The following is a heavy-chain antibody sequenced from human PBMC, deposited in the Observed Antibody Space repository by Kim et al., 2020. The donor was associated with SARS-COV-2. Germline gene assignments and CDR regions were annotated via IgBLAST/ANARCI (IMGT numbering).Heavy chain of an antibody. Sequence: ASVKVSCKASGYTFTGYYMHWVRQAPGQGLEWMGWINPNSGGTNYAQKFQGWVTMTRDTSISTAYMELSRLRSDDTAVYYCARGFRFDWLFNYYYYGMDVWGQGTTVTVSS. CDR1: GYTFTGYY. CDR3: ARGFRFDWLFNYYYYGMDV. J-gene: IGHJ6*02. CDR2: INPNSGGT. D-gene: IGHD3-9*01. V-gene: IGHV1-2*04.